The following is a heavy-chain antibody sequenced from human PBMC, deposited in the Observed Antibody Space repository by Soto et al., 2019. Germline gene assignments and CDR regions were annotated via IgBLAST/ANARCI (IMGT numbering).Heavy chain of an antibody. J-gene: IGHJ4*02. CDR3: AKAQAGYCSGGSCYTGSDY. CDR1: GFTFSSHA. Sequence: EVQLLESGGGLVQPGGSLRLSCAASGFTFSSHAMSWVRQAPGKGLEWVSTISNGGGHKYNADSVKGRFTISRDNSENTVYLEMNSLREDDTAVYYCAKAQAGYCSGGSCYTGSDYWGQGTMVTVSS. V-gene: IGHV3-23*01. D-gene: IGHD2-15*01. CDR2: ISNGGGHK.